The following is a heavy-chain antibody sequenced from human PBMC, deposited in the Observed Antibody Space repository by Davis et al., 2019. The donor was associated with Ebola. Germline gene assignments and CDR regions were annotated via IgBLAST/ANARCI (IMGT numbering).Heavy chain of an antibody. D-gene: IGHD3-10*01. J-gene: IGHJ4*02. V-gene: IGHV4-31*11. CDR2: IYYSGST. Sequence: MPSETLSLTCAVYGGSFSGYYWSWIRQHPGKGLEWIGYIYYSGSTYYNPSLKSRVTISVDTSKNQFSLKLSSVTAADTAVYYCARGPVRGSALDYWGQGTLVTVSS. CDR1: GGSFSGYY. CDR3: ARGPVRGSALDY.